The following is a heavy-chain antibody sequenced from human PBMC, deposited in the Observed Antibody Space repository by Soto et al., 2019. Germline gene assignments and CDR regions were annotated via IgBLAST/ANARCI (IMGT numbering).Heavy chain of an antibody. D-gene: IGHD3-22*01. J-gene: IGHJ4*02. V-gene: IGHV4-31*03. CDR1: GGSISSGDYY. Sequence: PSETLSLTCTVSGGSISSGDYYWSWIRQHPGKGLEWIGYIFYSGSTYYNPSLKSRVTISADTSKNQFSLKLTSVTAADTAVYYCARGRADSSGYYYANDYWGQGTLVTVSS. CDR3: ARGRADSSGYYYANDY. CDR2: IFYSGST.